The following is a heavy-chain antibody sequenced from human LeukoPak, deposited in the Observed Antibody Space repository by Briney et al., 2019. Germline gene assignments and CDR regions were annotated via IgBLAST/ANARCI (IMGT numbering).Heavy chain of an antibody. D-gene: IGHD2-8*01. V-gene: IGHV3-33*01. Sequence: PGSSLRLSCAASGFTFTSYGFHWVRQAPGKGLEWVAVIWYDDSKKYYADSVKGRFTFSRDNSKNTLYLQMNSLRAEDTAVYYCARDDCTNNNCCWWFDPRGQGTLVIVSS. J-gene: IGHJ5*02. CDR1: GFTFTSYG. CDR2: IWYDDSKK. CDR3: ARDDCTNNNCCWWFDP.